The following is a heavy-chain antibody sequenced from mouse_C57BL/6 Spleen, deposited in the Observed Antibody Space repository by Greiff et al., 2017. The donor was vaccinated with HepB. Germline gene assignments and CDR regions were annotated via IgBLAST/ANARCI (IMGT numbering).Heavy chain of an antibody. CDR1: GFTFSDYY. CDR3: ARDRGDGDAMDY. D-gene: IGHD3-1*01. Sequence: EVMLVESEGGLVQPGSSMKLSCTASGFTFSDYYMAWVRQVPEKGLEWVANINYDGSSTYYLDSLKSRFIISRDNAKNILYLQMSSLKSEDTATYYCARDRGDGDAMDYWGQGTSVTVSS. J-gene: IGHJ4*01. V-gene: IGHV5-16*01. CDR2: INYDGSST.